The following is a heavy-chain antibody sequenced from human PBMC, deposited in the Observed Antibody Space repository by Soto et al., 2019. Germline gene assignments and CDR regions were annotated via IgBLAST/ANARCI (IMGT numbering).Heavy chain of an antibody. Sequence: QVQLQQWGAGLLKPSETLSLTCAVYGGSFSGYYWSWIRQPPGKGLEWIGEINHSGSTNYNPSLKSRVTISVDTSKNQFSLKLSSVTAADTAVYYCARGAADEYYYGSGSYYPTYYFDYWGQGTLVTVSS. CDR2: INHSGST. J-gene: IGHJ4*02. CDR3: ARGAADEYYYGSGSYYPTYYFDY. D-gene: IGHD3-10*01. CDR1: GGSFSGYY. V-gene: IGHV4-34*01.